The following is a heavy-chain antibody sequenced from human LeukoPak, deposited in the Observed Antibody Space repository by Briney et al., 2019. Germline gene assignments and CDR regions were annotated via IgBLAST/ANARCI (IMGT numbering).Heavy chain of an antibody. CDR3: ARGPYSSNWYVDY. D-gene: IGHD6-13*01. V-gene: IGHV3-7*02. J-gene: IGHJ4*02. CDR2: INEHGGGK. CDR1: GFTFSRYW. Sequence: GGSLRLSCEVSGFTFSRYWMSWVRQAPGKGLEWVANINEHGGGKYYVDSVKGRFTISRDSAKNSLYLQMNSLRAEDTAVYYCARGPYSSNWYVDYWGQGTLVTVAS.